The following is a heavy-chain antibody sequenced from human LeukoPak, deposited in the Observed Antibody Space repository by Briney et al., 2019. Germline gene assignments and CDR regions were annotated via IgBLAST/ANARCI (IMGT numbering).Heavy chain of an antibody. V-gene: IGHV4-34*01. CDR1: GGSFSGYY. J-gene: IGHJ4*02. CDR3: ARHNYGDYFPALSLDY. CDR2: INHRGST. Sequence: PSETLSLTCAVYGGSFSGYYWSWIRQPPGKGLEWIGEINHRGSTNYNPSLKSRVTISVDTSKNQFSLKLRSVTAADTAVYYCARHNYGDYFPALSLDYWGQGTLVTVSS. D-gene: IGHD4-17*01.